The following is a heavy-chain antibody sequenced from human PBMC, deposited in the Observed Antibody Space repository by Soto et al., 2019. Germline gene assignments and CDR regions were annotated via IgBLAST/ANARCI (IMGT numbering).Heavy chain of an antibody. CDR3: TTGGAQHYYYYGMDV. J-gene: IGHJ6*02. Sequence: GGSLRLSCAASGFTFSNAWMNWVRQAPGKGLEWVGRIKSKTDGGTTDYAAPVKGRFTISRGDSKNTLYLQMNSLKTEDTAVYYCTTGGAQHYYYYGMDVWGQGTTVTVSS. D-gene: IGHD4-17*01. V-gene: IGHV3-15*07. CDR1: GFTFSNAW. CDR2: IKSKTDGGTT.